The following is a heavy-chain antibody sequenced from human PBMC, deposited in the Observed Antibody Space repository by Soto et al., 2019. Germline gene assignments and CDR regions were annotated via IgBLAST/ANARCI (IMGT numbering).Heavy chain of an antibody. D-gene: IGHD3-3*01. V-gene: IGHV1-18*01. CDR1: GYTFTSYG. Sequence: QVQLVQSGAEVKKPGASVKVSCKASGYTFTSYGISWVRQAPGQGLEWMGWISAYNGNTNYAQQLQGRVTMTTDTATRTAYMELRSLRSDDTAVYDCARDWSGSGPTRVDGMDVWGQGTTVTVSS. J-gene: IGHJ6*02. CDR3: ARDWSGSGPTRVDGMDV. CDR2: ISAYNGNT.